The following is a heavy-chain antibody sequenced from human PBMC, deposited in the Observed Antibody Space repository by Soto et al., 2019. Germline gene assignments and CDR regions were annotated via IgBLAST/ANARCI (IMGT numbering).Heavy chain of an antibody. CDR1: GGSFSGYY. J-gene: IGHJ4*02. D-gene: IGHD3-16*01. CDR2: INDRGSS. V-gene: IGHV4-34*01. Sequence: PSETLSLTCAVYGGSFSGYYWSWIRQPPGKGLEWIGEINDRGSSNYTPPLKSRVTISVDASKNQFSLKLRSVTAADTAVYYCARKVSYAWDYWGQGALVTVSS. CDR3: ARKVSYAWDY.